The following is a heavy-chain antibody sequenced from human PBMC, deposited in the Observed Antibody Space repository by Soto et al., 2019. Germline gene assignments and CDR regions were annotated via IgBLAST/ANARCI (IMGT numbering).Heavy chain of an antibody. CDR3: AREDRNHYDSSGYYH. D-gene: IGHD3-22*01. V-gene: IGHV4-31*03. CDR2: INYSGST. Sequence: SETLSLTCTVSGGSVSSGGYSWSWIRQHPGKGLEWIGYINYSGSTYYNPSLKSRVTVSVDTSKNQFSLKLTSVTAADTAVYYCAREDRNHYDSSGYYHWGQGTLVTVSS. CDR1: GGSVSSGGYS. J-gene: IGHJ4*02.